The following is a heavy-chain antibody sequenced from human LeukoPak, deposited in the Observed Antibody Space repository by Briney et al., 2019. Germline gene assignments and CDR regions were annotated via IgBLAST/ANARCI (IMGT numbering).Heavy chain of an antibody. Sequence: GGSLRLSCAASGFTFSSYGMHWVRQAPGKGLEWGAVIWYDGSNKYYADSVRGLFTISRDNSKNTLYLKMNSLRAEATAVYYCARTYIGYCSSTSCYGGGFDYWGQGTLVTVSS. CDR3: ARTYIGYCSSTSCYGGGFDY. V-gene: IGHV3-33*01. CDR1: GFTFSSYG. CDR2: IWYDGSNK. D-gene: IGHD2-2*01. J-gene: IGHJ4*02.